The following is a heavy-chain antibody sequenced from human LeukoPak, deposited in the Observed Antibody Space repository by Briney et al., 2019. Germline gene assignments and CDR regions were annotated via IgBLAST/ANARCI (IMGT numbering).Heavy chain of an antibody. J-gene: IGHJ4*02. CDR3: AKDRVLRYFDWLFDLDY. CDR1: GFTFSSYS. V-gene: IGHV3-21*01. D-gene: IGHD3-9*01. Sequence: GGSLRLSCAASGFTFSSYSMNWVRQAPGKGLEWVSSISSSSSSYIYYADSVKGRFTISRDNSKNTLYLEMNSLRAEDTAVYYCAKDRVLRYFDWLFDLDYWGQGTLVTVSS. CDR2: ISSSSSSYI.